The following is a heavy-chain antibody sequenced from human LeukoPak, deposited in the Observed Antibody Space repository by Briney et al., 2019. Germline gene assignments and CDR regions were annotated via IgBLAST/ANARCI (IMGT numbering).Heavy chain of an antibody. CDR1: GYTFTSYY. Sequence: GASVKVSCKASGYTFTSYYMHWVRQAPGQGLEWMGIINPSGGSTSYAQKFQGRVTMTRDTSTSTVYMELSSLRSEDTAVYYCARGLAAAGRTIPLDYWGQGTLATVSS. CDR2: INPSGGST. D-gene: IGHD6-13*01. V-gene: IGHV1-46*01. CDR3: ARGLAAAGRTIPLDY. J-gene: IGHJ4*02.